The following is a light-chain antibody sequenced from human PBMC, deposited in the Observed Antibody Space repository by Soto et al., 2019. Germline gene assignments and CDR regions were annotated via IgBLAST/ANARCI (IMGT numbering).Light chain of an antibody. CDR1: NSNIGNNY. CDR2: DNN. Sequence: QSALTQPPSVSAAPGQKVTISCSGSNSNIGNNYVSWYQQLPGTAPKLLIYDNNKRPSGIPDRFSGSKSGTSGTMGITGLQTGYEADYYCAPGDTSLSVVLFGGGTKVTVL. CDR3: APGDTSLSVVL. V-gene: IGLV1-51*01. J-gene: IGLJ2*01.